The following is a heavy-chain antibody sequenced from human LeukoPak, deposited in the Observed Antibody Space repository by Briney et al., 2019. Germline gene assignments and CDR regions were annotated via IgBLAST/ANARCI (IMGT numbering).Heavy chain of an antibody. CDR3: ARGIAVAGAQD. CDR2: VNPNSGDT. Sequence: ASVKVSCKASGYTFTGYYMHWVRQAPGQGREWMGWVNPNSGDTNCAQKFQGRVTMTRDTSISTAYMELSRLRSDDTAVYYCARGIAVAGAQDWGQGTLVTVSS. V-gene: IGHV1-2*02. CDR1: GYTFTGYY. D-gene: IGHD6-19*01. J-gene: IGHJ4*02.